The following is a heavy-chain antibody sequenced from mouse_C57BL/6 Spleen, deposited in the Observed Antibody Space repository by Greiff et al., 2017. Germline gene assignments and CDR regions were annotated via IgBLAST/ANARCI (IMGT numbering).Heavy chain of an antibody. CDR3: ASYYGSSYEGYFDY. D-gene: IGHD1-1*01. Sequence: VQLKQSVAELVRPGASVKLSCTASGFNIKNTYMHWVKQRPEQGLEWIGRIDPANGNTKYAPKFQGKATITADTSSNTAYLQLSSLTSDDTAIYYCASYYGSSYEGYFDYWGQGTTLTVSS. CDR1: GFNIKNTY. V-gene: IGHV14-3*01. J-gene: IGHJ2*01. CDR2: IDPANGNT.